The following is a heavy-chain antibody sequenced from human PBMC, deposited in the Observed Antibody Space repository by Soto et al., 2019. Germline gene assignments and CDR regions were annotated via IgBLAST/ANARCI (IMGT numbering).Heavy chain of an antibody. V-gene: IGHV3-11*01. J-gene: IGHJ6*02. D-gene: IGHD2-2*01. CDR2: ISSSGSTI. CDR1: GFTFSDYY. Sequence: WGSLRLSCAASGFTFSDYYMSWIRQAPGKGLEWVSYISSSGSTIYYADSVKGRFTISRDNAKNSLYLQMNSLRAEDTAVYYCARDLPAATALGYYYYGMDVWGQGTTVTVSS. CDR3: ARDLPAATALGYYYYGMDV.